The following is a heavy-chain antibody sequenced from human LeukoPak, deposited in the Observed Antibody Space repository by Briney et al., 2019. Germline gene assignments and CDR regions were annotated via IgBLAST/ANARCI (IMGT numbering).Heavy chain of an antibody. J-gene: IGHJ6*02. CDR1: GFTFSSYA. Sequence: GGSLRLSCAASGFTFSSYAMHWVRQAPGKGLEWVAVISYDGSNKYYADSVKGRFTISRDKSKNTLYLQMNSLRAEDTAVYYCARDFVYYDSSGSTYYYGMDVWGQGTTVTVSS. D-gene: IGHD3-22*01. V-gene: IGHV3-30-3*01. CDR2: ISYDGSNK. CDR3: ARDFVYYDSSGSTYYYGMDV.